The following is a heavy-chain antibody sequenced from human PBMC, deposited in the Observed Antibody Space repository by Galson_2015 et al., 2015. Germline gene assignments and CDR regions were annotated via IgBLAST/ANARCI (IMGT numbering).Heavy chain of an antibody. Sequence: SLRLSCAASGFTFSSYAMHWVRQAPGKGLEWVAVISYDGSNKYYADSVKGRFTISRDNSKNTLYLQMNSLRAEDTAVYYCARDNLTSGYEVWYYYYGMDVWGQGTTVTVSS. CDR2: ISYDGSNK. CDR1: GFTFSSYA. CDR3: ARDNLTSGYEVWYYYYGMDV. V-gene: IGHV3-30-3*01. D-gene: IGHD5-12*01. J-gene: IGHJ6*02.